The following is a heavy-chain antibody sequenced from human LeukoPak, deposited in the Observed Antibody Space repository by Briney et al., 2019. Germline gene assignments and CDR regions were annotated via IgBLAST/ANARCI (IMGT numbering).Heavy chain of an antibody. V-gene: IGHV1-8*01. CDR2: MHPNSANT. D-gene: IGHD1-26*01. CDR3: ARGGQRSQYYYFMDV. CDR1: GYTFTSYD. J-gene: IGHJ6*03. Sequence: ASVKVSCEASGYTFTSYDINWVRQATGQGLEWMGWMHPNSANTGYAQKFQGRVTMTRNTSIGTAYMELSSLRSEDTAVYYCARGGQRSQYYYFMDVWGKGTTVTVSS.